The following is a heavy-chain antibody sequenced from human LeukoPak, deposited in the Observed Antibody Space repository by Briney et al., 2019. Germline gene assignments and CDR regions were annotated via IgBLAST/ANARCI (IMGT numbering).Heavy chain of an antibody. D-gene: IGHD1-26*01. CDR3: ARDGELPADY. Sequence: GGSLRLSCAASGSTFSSYGMHWVRQAPGKGLEWVTVIWYDGSNKYYADSVKGRFTISRDNSKNTLYLQMNSLRAEDTAVYYCARDGELPADYWGQGTLVTVSS. CDR2: IWYDGSNK. CDR1: GSTFSSYG. J-gene: IGHJ4*02. V-gene: IGHV3-33*01.